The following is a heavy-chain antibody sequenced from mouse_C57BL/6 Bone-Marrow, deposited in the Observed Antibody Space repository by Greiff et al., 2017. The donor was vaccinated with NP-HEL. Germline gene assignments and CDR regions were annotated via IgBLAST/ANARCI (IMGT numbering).Heavy chain of an antibody. Sequence: EVKLMESGGGLVKPGRSLRLSCATSGFTFSDFYMEWVRQAPGKGLEWIAASRNKANDYTTEYSASVKGRVIVSRDTSQSILYLQMNALRAEDTAIYYCARAWYFDVWGTGTTVTVSS. CDR1: GFTFSDFY. V-gene: IGHV7-1*01. CDR3: ARAWYFDV. J-gene: IGHJ1*03. CDR2: SRNKANDYTT.